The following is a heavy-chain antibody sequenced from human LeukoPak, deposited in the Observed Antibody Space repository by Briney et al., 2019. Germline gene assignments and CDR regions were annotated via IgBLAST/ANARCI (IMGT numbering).Heavy chain of an antibody. J-gene: IGHJ5*02. CDR3: ARDLFDP. Sequence: GASVKVSCKVSGYTLTELSMHWVRQAPGQGLEWMGIINPSGGSTSYAQKFQGRVTMTRDMSTSTVYMELSSLRSEDTAVYYCARDLFDPWGQGTLVTVSS. CDR1: GYTLTELS. V-gene: IGHV1-46*01. CDR2: INPSGGST.